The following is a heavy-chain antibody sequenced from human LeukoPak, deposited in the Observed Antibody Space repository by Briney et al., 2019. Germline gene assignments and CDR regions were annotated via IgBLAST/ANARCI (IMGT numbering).Heavy chain of an antibody. V-gene: IGHV3-23*01. D-gene: IGHD2-15*01. J-gene: IGHJ4*02. Sequence: GGSLRLSCAASGFTFSSSAMSWVRQAPGMGLEWVSAISNNGGYTYYADSVQGRFTISRDNSKSTLCLQMNSLRAEDTAVYYCAKQLGYCSDGSCYFPYWGQGTLVTVSS. CDR2: ISNNGGYT. CDR3: AKQLGYCSDGSCYFPY. CDR1: GFTFSSSA.